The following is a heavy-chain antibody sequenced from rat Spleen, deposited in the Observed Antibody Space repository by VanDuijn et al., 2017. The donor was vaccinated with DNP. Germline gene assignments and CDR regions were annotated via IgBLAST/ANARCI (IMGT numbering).Heavy chain of an antibody. J-gene: IGHJ3*01. CDR1: GFTFSNYW. CDR3: ATLTTEGIVRIPWFAY. V-gene: IGHV5-31*01. D-gene: IGHD1-11*01. Sequence: EVQLVESGGGLVQPGRSLTLSCAASGFTFSNYWMTWIRQVPGKGLEWVASITSSVGSTYYPDSVKGRFTISRDNAKNTLYLQMNSLRSEDTATYYCATLTTEGIVRIPWFAYWGQGTLVTVSS. CDR2: ITSSVGST.